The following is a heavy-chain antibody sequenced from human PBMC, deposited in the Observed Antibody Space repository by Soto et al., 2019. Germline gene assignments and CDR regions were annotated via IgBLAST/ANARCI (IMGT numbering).Heavy chain of an antibody. CDR3: AKDQYGIHSSGWHH. Sequence: PGGSLRLSCAASGFTFSIYGMHWVRQAPGKGLEWVSAISGGGGRTHYADSVKGRFTISRDNSKNTLYLQMNSLRAEDTAVYYCAKDQYGIHSSGWHHWGQGTLVTVSS. CDR2: ISGGGGRT. CDR1: GFTFSIYG. V-gene: IGHV3-23*01. J-gene: IGHJ5*02. D-gene: IGHD6-19*01.